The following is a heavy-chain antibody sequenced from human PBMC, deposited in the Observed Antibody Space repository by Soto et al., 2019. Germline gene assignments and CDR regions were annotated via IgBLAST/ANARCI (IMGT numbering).Heavy chain of an antibody. V-gene: IGHV1-2*02. CDR2: INAKSGDT. CDR1: GYTFTDFY. Sequence: QVQLVQSGAEVKKPGASVKVSCEASGYTFTDFYMHWVRQSPGQGLEWMGWINAKSGDTKIQQKFQGRVIMTRDPSISTAYMELTRLTSDDTAVYYCARAGLTTLELATTYWGQGTLVTVSS. D-gene: IGHD3-3*01. J-gene: IGHJ4*02. CDR3: ARAGLTTLELATTY.